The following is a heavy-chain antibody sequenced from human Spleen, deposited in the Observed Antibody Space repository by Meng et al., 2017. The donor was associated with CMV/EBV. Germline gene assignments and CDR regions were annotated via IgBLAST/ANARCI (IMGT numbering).Heavy chain of an antibody. CDR2: ISSSSSYI. V-gene: IGHV3-21*01. CDR3: TREHLVTYDY. D-gene: IGHD6-13*01. Sequence: GSLRLSCAASGFIFSSYSMNWVRQAPGKGLEWVSSISSSSSYIHYADSVKGRFTISRDNAKISLYLQMNSLRVEDTAVYYCTREHLVTYDYWGQGTLVTVSS. J-gene: IGHJ4*02. CDR1: GFIFSSYS.